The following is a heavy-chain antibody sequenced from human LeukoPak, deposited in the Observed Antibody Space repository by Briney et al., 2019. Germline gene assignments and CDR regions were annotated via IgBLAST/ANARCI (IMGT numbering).Heavy chain of an antibody. D-gene: IGHD2-21*02. CDR1: GFTFSSYA. J-gene: IGHJ4*02. CDR2: ISGSGGST. CDR3: AKEAAYCGSDCRSVSDY. Sequence: GGSLRLSCAASGFTFSSYAMSWVRQAPGKGLEWVSVISGSGGSTYYADSVKGRFTISRDNSKNTLYLQMNSLRAEDTAVYCCAKEAAYCGSDCRSVSDYWGQGTLVTVSS. V-gene: IGHV3-23*01.